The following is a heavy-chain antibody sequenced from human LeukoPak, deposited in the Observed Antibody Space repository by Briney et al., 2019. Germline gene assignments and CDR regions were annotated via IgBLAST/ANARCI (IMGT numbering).Heavy chain of an antibody. D-gene: IGHD3-22*01. V-gene: IGHV4-59*01. CDR2: IYYSGST. J-gene: IGHJ5*02. CDR1: GDSISSYY. Sequence: SETLSLTCTVSGDSISSYYWSWIPQPPGKGLEWIGYIYYSGSTNYNPSLKSRVTISVDTSKNQFSLKLSSVTAADTAVYYCARGGLGIVGCNWFDPWGQGTLVTVSS. CDR3: ARGGLGIVGCNWFDP.